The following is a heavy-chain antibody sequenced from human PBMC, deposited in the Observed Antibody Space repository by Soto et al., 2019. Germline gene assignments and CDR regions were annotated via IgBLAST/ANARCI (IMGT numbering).Heavy chain of an antibody. CDR2: IYYSGST. D-gene: IGHD3-10*01. V-gene: IGHV4-39*07. Sequence: SETLSLTCTVSGGSISSSSYYWGWIRQPPGKGLEWIGSIYYSGSTYYNPSLKSRVTISVDTSKIQFSLKLSSVTAADTAVYYCARGPARYYYGSGSYFPFDYWGQGTLVTVSS. CDR1: GGSISSSSYY. J-gene: IGHJ4*02. CDR3: ARGPARYYYGSGSYFPFDY.